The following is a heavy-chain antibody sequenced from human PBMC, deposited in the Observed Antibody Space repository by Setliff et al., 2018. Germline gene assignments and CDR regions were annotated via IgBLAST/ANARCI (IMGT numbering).Heavy chain of an antibody. Sequence: PSETLSLTCTVSGGSISSGDHYWSWIRQPAGKGLEWIGRIHASGSTNYNPSLKSRVTISVDTSKNQFSLKLSSVTAADTAVYYCARGGPYCSSTSCYKVYNWFDPWGQGTLVTVSS. CDR2: IHASGST. V-gene: IGHV4-61*02. CDR1: GGSISSGDHY. CDR3: ARGGPYCSSTSCYKVYNWFDP. D-gene: IGHD2-2*02. J-gene: IGHJ5*02.